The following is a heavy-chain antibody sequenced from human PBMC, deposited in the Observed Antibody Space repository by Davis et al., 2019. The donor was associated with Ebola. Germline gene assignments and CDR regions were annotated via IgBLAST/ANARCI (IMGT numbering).Heavy chain of an antibody. Sequence: SSVTVSCTASGYTFTGDYMHWARQAPGYGLEWVGAIIPVLGITTSAQEFQGRVTITADESTSPACMELSSLRSEDTAVYYCATNMLTLDFDLWGQGTLVTVSS. CDR2: IIPVLGIT. CDR3: ATNMLTLDFDL. V-gene: IGHV1-69*10. J-gene: IGHJ4*02. CDR1: GYTFTGDY. D-gene: IGHD2-8*01.